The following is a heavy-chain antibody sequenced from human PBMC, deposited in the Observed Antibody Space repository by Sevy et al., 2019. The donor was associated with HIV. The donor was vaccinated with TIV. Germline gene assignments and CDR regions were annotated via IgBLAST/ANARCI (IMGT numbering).Heavy chain of an antibody. CDR2: IYYSGST. Sequence: TFRSYAMSWVRQAPGKGLEWIGSIYYSGSTYYNPSLKSRVTISVDTSKNQFSLKLSSVTAADTAVYYCASTEGATFGGLFDYWGQGTLVTVSS. CDR1: TFRSYA. V-gene: IGHV4-39*01. D-gene: IGHD1-26*01. CDR3: ASTEGATFGGLFDY. J-gene: IGHJ4*02.